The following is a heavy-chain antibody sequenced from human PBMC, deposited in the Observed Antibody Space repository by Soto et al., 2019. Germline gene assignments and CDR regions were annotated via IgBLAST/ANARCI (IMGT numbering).Heavy chain of an antibody. CDR2: IYSGGST. D-gene: IGHD3-16*01. Sequence: EVQLVESGGGLVQPGGSLRLSCAASGFTVSTKYMSWVRQAPGKGLEWVSVIYSGGSTFYADSVRGRFTISRDNSKKTVNLQMNSLRAEDTAVYYCARDPWAADYWGQGNLVTVSS. J-gene: IGHJ4*02. CDR1: GFTVSTKY. V-gene: IGHV3-66*01. CDR3: ARDPWAADY.